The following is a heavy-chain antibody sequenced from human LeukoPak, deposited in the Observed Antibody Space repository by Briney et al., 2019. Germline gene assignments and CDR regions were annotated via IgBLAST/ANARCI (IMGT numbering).Heavy chain of an antibody. CDR2: IIPILGTA. CDR1: GGTFSSYA. Sequence: SVKVSCKASGGTFSSYAISWVRQAPGQGLEWMGRIIPILGTANYAQKFQGRVTLTADESPSTAYMELSSLRSEGTAVYYSARGARPYSSSVFLDYWGQGTLDTVSS. V-gene: IGHV1-69*11. J-gene: IGHJ4*02. CDR3: ARGARPYSSSVFLDY. D-gene: IGHD6-6*01.